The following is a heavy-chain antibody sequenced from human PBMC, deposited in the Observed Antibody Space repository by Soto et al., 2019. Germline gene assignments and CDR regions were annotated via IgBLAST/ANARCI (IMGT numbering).Heavy chain of an antibody. CDR2: INPSGGST. Sequence: GASVKVSCKASGYTFTIYYMHWVRQAPGQGLEWMGIINPSGGSTSYAQKFQGRVTMTRDTSTSTVYMELGSLRSEDTAVYYCARDRHHTYVLRYFDWFGNYGMDVWGQGTTVTVSS. J-gene: IGHJ6*02. D-gene: IGHD3-9*01. CDR3: ARDRHHTYVLRYFDWFGNYGMDV. V-gene: IGHV1-46*01. CDR1: GYTFTIYY.